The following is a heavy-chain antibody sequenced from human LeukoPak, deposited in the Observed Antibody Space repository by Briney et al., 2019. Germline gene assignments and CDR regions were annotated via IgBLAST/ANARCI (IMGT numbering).Heavy chain of an antibody. Sequence: GASVKVSCKASGYTFTTYGISWVRQAPGQGLEWMGWISAYNGNTNYAQNLRGRVTMTTDTSTSTGYMELRSLRSDDTAVYYCARQHYGGNSVPWDYWGQGTLVTVSS. D-gene: IGHD4-23*01. J-gene: IGHJ4*02. CDR1: GYTFTTYG. CDR2: ISAYNGNT. CDR3: ARQHYGGNSVPWDY. V-gene: IGHV1-18*01.